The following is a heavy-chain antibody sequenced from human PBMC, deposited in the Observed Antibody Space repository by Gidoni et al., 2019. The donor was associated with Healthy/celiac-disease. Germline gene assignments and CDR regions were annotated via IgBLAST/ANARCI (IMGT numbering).Heavy chain of an antibody. CDR2: IYYSGST. CDR1: GCSISSRSYY. Sequence: QLQLQESGPGLVKHSETLSLTCTVSGCSISSRSYYWGWIRQPPGKGLEWIGSIYYSGSTYYNPSLKSRVTISVDTSKNQFSLKLSSVTAADTAVYYCARRGADYCSSTSCPGWFDPWGQGTLVTVSS. D-gene: IGHD2-2*01. J-gene: IGHJ5*02. CDR3: ARRGADYCSSTSCPGWFDP. V-gene: IGHV4-39*01.